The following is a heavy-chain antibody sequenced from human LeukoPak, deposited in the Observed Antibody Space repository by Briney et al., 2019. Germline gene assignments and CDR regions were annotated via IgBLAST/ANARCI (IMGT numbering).Heavy chain of an antibody. J-gene: IGHJ4*02. CDR3: ARDPDHSSGY. Sequence: GGSLRLSCAASGFTFSDYGMHWVRQAPGKGLEWVSSISSSSSYIYYADSVKGRFTISRDNAKNSLYLQMNSLRAEDTAVYYCARDPDHSSGYWGQGTLVTVSS. CDR2: ISSSSSYI. CDR1: GFTFSDYG. D-gene: IGHD5-18*01. V-gene: IGHV3-21*01.